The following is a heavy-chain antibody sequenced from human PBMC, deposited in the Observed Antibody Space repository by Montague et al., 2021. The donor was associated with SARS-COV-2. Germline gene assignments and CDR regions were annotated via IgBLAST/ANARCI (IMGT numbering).Heavy chain of an antibody. D-gene: IGHD1-26*01. CDR2: VYYSRSS. V-gene: IGHV4-59*02. J-gene: IGHJ4*02. CDR1: GDSVSHDF. Sequence: SETLSLTCTVSGDSVSHDFWTWIRQPPGKGLEWIGCVYYSRSSSXNPSLRGRVSIAVDTSKNQFSLRLSTVTAADTAIYYCVRDPAPSGSGTFYDYWGQGTLVAVSS. CDR3: VRDPAPSGSGTFYDY.